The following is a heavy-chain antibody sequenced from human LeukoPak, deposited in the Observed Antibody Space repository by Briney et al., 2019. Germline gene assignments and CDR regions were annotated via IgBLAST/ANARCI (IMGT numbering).Heavy chain of an antibody. CDR2: INPNSGGT. D-gene: IGHD4-23*01. CDR1: GYTFTGYY. Sequence: ASVKVSCKASGYTFTGYYMHWVRQAHGQGLEWMGWINPNSGGTNYAQKFQGRVTMTRDTSISTAYMELSRLRSDDTAVYYCARGLGYGGNPSDYWGQGTLVTVSS. J-gene: IGHJ4*02. CDR3: ARGLGYGGNPSDY. V-gene: IGHV1-2*02.